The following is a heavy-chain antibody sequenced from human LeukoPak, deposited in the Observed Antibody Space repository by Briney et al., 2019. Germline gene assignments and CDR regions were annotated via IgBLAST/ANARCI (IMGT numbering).Heavy chain of an antibody. Sequence: GGSLRLSCAASGFTFSSYAMSWVRQAPGKGLEWVSGISGSGGSTYYADSVKGRFTISRDNSKNTLYLQMNSLRAEDTAVYYCAKASNYGSGSYYPRGVDYWGQGTLVTVSS. CDR3: AKASNYGSGSYYPRGVDY. V-gene: IGHV3-23*01. CDR2: ISGSGGST. D-gene: IGHD3-10*01. CDR1: GFTFSSYA. J-gene: IGHJ4*02.